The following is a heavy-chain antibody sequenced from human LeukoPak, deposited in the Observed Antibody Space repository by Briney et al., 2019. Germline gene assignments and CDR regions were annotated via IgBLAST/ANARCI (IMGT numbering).Heavy chain of an antibody. CDR1: GFTFSSYD. Sequence: GGSLRLSCAASGFTFSSYDMHWVRQATGKGLEWVSAISGSGGSTYYADSVKGRFTISRDNSKNTLYLQMNSLRAEDTAVYYCAKCSPGVGMGGQLAFQHWGQGTLVTVSS. V-gene: IGHV3-23*01. D-gene: IGHD6-6*01. J-gene: IGHJ1*01. CDR3: AKCSPGVGMGGQLAFQH. CDR2: ISGSGGST.